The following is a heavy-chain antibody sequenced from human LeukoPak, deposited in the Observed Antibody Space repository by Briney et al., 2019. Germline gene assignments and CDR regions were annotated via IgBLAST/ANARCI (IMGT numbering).Heavy chain of an antibody. CDR2: TYYSGNT. CDR3: ARHITVSYDAFDL. CDR1: GGSISSYY. D-gene: IGHD6-19*01. V-gene: IGHV4-59*08. Sequence: SETLSLTCTVSGGSISSYYWSWIRQPPGKGLEYIGYTYYSGNTDYNPSLKSRVTISIDTSKNQFSLRLSSVTAADTAVYYCARHITVSYDAFDLWGRGTMVTVSS. J-gene: IGHJ3*01.